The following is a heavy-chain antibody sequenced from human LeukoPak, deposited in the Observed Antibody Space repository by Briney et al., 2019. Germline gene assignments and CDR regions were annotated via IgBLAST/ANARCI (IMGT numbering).Heavy chain of an antibody. Sequence: SETLSLTCAVYGGSFSGYYWSWIRQPPGKGLEWIGEINHSGSTNYNPSLKSRVTISVDTSKNQFSLKLSSVTAADTAVYYCAAGYSSTLLPWGQGTLVTVSS. CDR3: AAGYSSTLLP. J-gene: IGHJ5*02. D-gene: IGHD6-19*01. CDR1: GGSFSGYY. CDR2: INHSGST. V-gene: IGHV4-34*01.